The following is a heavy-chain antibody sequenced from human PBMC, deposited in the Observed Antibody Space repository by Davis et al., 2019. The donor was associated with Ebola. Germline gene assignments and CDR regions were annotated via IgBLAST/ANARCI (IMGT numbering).Heavy chain of an antibody. J-gene: IGHJ6*02. CDR2: INPSGGST. Sequence: ASVKVSCKASGYTFTSYYMHWVRQVPGQGLEWMGIINPSGGSTSYAQKFQGRVTMTRDTSTSTVYMELSSLRSEDTAVYYCARVRLSTTGDYYYYYYGMDVWGQGTTVTVSS. CDR1: GYTFTSYY. V-gene: IGHV1-46*01. CDR3: ARVRLSTTGDYYYYYYGMDV. D-gene: IGHD1-1*01.